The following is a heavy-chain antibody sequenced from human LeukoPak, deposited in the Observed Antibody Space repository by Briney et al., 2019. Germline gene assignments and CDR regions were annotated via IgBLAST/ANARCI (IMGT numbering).Heavy chain of an antibody. D-gene: IGHD3-10*01. CDR1: GGTFISYA. CDR2: IIPIFGTA. Sequence: SVKVSCKASGGTFISYAISWVRQAPGQGLEWMGGIIPIFGTANYAQKFQGRVTITADESTSTAYMELSSLRSEDTAVYYCARGHGSGSYYNVPDYWGQGTLVTVSS. J-gene: IGHJ4*02. V-gene: IGHV1-69*13. CDR3: ARGHGSGSYYNVPDY.